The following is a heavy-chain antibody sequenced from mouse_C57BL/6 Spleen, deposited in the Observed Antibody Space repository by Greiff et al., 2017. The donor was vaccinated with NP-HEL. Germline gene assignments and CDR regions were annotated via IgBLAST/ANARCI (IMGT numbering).Heavy chain of an antibody. CDR1: GYAFSSYW. Sequence: QVQLQQSGAELVKPGASVKISCKASGYAFSSYWMNWVKQRPGKGLEWIGQIYPGDGDTNYNGKLKGKATLTADKSSSTAYMQRSSLTSEDSAVYFCARLKTPYYFDYWGQGTTLTVSS. J-gene: IGHJ2*01. V-gene: IGHV1-80*01. CDR2: IYPGDGDT. CDR3: ARLKTPYYFDY.